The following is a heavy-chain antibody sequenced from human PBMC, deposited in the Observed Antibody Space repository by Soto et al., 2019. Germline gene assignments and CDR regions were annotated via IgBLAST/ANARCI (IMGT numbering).Heavy chain of an antibody. CDR2: ISGSGGST. CDR1: GFTFSSYA. V-gene: IGHV3-23*01. D-gene: IGHD6-19*01. CDR3: AKDHASYSSGWRPFDY. Sequence: GVSLRLSCAASGFTFSSYAMSWVRQAPGKGLEWVSAISGSGGSTYYADSVKGRFTISRDNSKNTLYLQMNSLRAEDTAVYYCAKDHASYSSGWRPFDYWGQGTLVTVSS. J-gene: IGHJ4*02.